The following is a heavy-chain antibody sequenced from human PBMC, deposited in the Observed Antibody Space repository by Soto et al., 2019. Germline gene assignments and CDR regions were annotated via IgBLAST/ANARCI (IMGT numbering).Heavy chain of an antibody. V-gene: IGHV3-72*01. J-gene: IGHJ6*02. D-gene: IGHD2-21*01. Sequence: EVQLVESGGGLVQPGGSLRLSCAASGFTFSDYYMDWVRQGPGKGLEWVGRTKNKANSYSTEYVAAVKGRFTISRDVSKNSLYLHMNSLKTEDTAVYYCTREMYHGIPPYSYAMYVWGQGTTVTVSS. CDR2: TKNKANSYST. CDR3: TREMYHGIPPYSYAMYV. CDR1: GFTFSDYY.